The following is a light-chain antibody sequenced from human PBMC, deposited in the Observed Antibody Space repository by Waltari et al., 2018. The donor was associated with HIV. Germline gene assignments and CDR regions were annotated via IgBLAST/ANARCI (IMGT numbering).Light chain of an antibody. J-gene: IGKJ3*01. V-gene: IGKV1-33*01. Sequence: DIQMTQSPSSLSASVGDRVTITCQASQDISNYLNWYQQKPGKAPKLLIYDASNLETGVPSRFSGSGSGTDFTFTISSLQPEDIATYYCQQYDNLPLWKFTFGPGTKVDIK. CDR2: DAS. CDR3: QQYDNLPLWKFT. CDR1: QDISNY.